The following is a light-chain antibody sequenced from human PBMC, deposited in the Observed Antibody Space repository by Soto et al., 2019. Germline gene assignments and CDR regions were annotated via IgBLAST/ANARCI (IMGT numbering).Light chain of an antibody. CDR2: DAS. CDR1: QSISSW. V-gene: IGKV1-5*01. Sequence: DIQMTQSPSTLSASVGDRVTITCRASQSISSWLAWYQQKPGKAPKLLIYDASSLESGVPSRFSGSGSGTEFTLTINSLQPDDFASYYCQQDYNLPWTFGQGTKVEIK. CDR3: QQDYNLPWT. J-gene: IGKJ1*01.